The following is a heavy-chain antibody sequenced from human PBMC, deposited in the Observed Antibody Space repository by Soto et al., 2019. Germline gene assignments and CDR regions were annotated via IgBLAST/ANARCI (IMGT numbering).Heavy chain of an antibody. CDR2: IIPIFGTA. CDR1: GGTFSSYA. V-gene: IGHV1-69*05. CDR3: AAGDSSGYYGG. J-gene: IGHJ4*02. Sequence: SVKVSCKASGGTFSSYAISWVRQAPGQGLEWMGGIIPIFGTANYAQNFQERVTITRDMSTSTAYMELSNLRSEDTAVYYCAAGDSSGYYGGWGQGTQVTVSS. D-gene: IGHD3-22*01.